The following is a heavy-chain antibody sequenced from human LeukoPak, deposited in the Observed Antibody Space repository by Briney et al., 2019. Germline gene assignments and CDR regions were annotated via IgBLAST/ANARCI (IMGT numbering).Heavy chain of an antibody. CDR1: GGSISSYY. CDR3: ARQRLAAAGSSHFDY. V-gene: IGHV4-59*08. D-gene: IGHD6-13*01. J-gene: IGHJ4*02. CDR2: IYYSGST. Sequence: SETLSFTCTVPGGSISSYYWSWIWQPPGKGLEWIGYIYYSGSTNYNPSLKSRVTISVDTSKNQFSLKLSSVTAADTAVYYCARQRLAAAGSSHFDYWGQGTLVTVSS.